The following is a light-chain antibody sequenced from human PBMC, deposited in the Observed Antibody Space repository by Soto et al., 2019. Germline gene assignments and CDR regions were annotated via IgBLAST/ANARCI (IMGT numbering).Light chain of an antibody. CDR2: EVN. J-gene: IGLJ2*01. CDR1: SSDVGGYNS. Sequence: QSVLTQPASVSGSPGQSITISCTGTSSDVGGYNSVSWYQQHPGKAPKLIIYEVNYRPVGVSNRFSGSKSGNTASLTISGLQADDQADYYCSAYRSRTTLVFGGGTKVTVL. CDR3: SAYRSRTTLV. V-gene: IGLV2-14*01.